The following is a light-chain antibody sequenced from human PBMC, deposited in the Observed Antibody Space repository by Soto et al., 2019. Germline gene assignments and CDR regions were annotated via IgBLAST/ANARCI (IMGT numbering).Light chain of an antibody. CDR1: QSILYSSNNKNY. CDR2: WAS. Sequence: DIVMTQSPDSLAVSLGERATINCKSSQSILYSSNNKNYLAWYQQKPGQPPNLLIYWASTRQSGVPDRFSGNGSGTDFTQTISSLQAEDVADYYGQQYYSSPFTFGPGTKVDIK. J-gene: IGKJ3*01. CDR3: QQYYSSPFT. V-gene: IGKV4-1*01.